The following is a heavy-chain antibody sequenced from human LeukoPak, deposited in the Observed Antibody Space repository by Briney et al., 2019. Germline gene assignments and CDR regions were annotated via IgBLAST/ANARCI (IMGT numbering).Heavy chain of an antibody. CDR1: GYTFTGYY. J-gene: IGHJ3*02. D-gene: IGHD3-10*01. CDR2: INPNSGGT. Sequence: ASVKVSCKASGYTFTGYYMHWVRQAPGQGLEWMGWINPNSGGTNYAQKFQGRVTMTRDTSISTAYMELSRLRSDDTAVYYYASRILWLGEPSASDDAFDIWGQGTMVTVSS. V-gene: IGHV1-2*02. CDR3: ASRILWLGEPSASDDAFDI.